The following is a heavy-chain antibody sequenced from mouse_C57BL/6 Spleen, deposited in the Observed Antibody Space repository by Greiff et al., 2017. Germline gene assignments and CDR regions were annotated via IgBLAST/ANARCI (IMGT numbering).Heavy chain of an antibody. J-gene: IGHJ1*03. V-gene: IGHV1-62-2*01. CDR3: ARHDYYGNFDWYFDV. CDR2: FYPGSGSI. CDR1: GYTFTEYT. Sequence: VMLVESGAELVKPGASVKLSCKASGYTFTEYTIHWVKQRSGQGLEWIGWFYPGSGSIKYNEKFKDKATLTADKSSSTVYMELSRLTSEDSAVYFCARHDYYGNFDWYFDVWGTGTTVTVSS. D-gene: IGHD2-1*01.